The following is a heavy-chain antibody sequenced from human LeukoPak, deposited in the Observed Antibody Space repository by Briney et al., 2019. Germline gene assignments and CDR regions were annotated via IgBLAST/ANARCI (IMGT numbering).Heavy chain of an antibody. Sequence: GGSLRLSCAASGFTFSDYAMSWVRQAPGKGLEWFSAISGSGDSTYYADSVKGRFTISRDNSKNTLYLQMNSLRAEDTAVYYCARGGTTLIVPTSWGQGTLVTVSS. CDR2: ISGSGDST. CDR1: GFTFSDYA. V-gene: IGHV3-23*01. D-gene: IGHD3-22*01. CDR3: ARGGTTLIVPTS. J-gene: IGHJ5*02.